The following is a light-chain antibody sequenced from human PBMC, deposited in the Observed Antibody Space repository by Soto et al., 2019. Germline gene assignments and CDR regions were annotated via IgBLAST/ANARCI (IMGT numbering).Light chain of an antibody. Sequence: DIQMTQSPSSLSASVGDRVTITCGASQGISSFLAWFQQKPGKAPKSLIYDASNLQNGVPSRFSGSGSDTHFTLTISSLQPEDFATYYCQQYHSYPASFGQGTKVEIK. J-gene: IGKJ1*01. CDR1: QGISSF. CDR3: QQYHSYPAS. V-gene: IGKV1-16*01. CDR2: DAS.